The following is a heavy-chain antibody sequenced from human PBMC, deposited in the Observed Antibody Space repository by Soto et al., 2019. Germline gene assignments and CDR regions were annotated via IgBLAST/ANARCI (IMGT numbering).Heavy chain of an antibody. J-gene: IGHJ5*02. D-gene: IGHD3-9*01. CDR1: GGSFSGYY. CDR2: INHSGST. V-gene: IGHV4-34*01. Sequence: PSETLSLTCAVYGGSFSGYYWSWIRQPPGKGLEWIGEINHSGSTNYNPSLKSRVTISVDTSKNQFSLKLSSVTAADTAVYYCARGCFRFEFDILTGYGYNWFDPWGQGTLVTVSS. CDR3: ARGCFRFEFDILTGYGYNWFDP.